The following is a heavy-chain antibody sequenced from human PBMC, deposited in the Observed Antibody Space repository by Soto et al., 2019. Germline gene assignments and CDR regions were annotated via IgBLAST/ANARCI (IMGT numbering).Heavy chain of an antibody. CDR2: ISAYNGHT. D-gene: IGHD1-1*01. CDR1: GYTFTNYG. Sequence: QVQLVQSGPEVKQPGASVKVSCKASGYTFTNYGFNWVRQAPGQGLEWMGWISAYNGHTKYSQIFQARVIMTTDTSTSTAYMELRSLTSDDTAVYYCAREGAGNNQLGYWGQGTLVTVSS. CDR3: AREGAGNNQLGY. J-gene: IGHJ4*02. V-gene: IGHV1-18*01.